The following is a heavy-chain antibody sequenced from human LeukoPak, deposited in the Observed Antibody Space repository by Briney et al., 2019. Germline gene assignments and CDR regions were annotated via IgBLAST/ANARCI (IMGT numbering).Heavy chain of an antibody. J-gene: IGHJ3*02. CDR1: GGSISSSSYY. Sequence: SETLSLTCTVSGGSISSSSYYWGWIRQPPGKGLEWIGSIYYSGSTYYNPSLKSRVTISVDTSKNQISLKLSSVTAADTAVYYCARPIYSGSSRHAFDIWGQGTMVTVSS. D-gene: IGHD1-26*01. CDR2: IYYSGST. CDR3: ARPIYSGSSRHAFDI. V-gene: IGHV4-39*01.